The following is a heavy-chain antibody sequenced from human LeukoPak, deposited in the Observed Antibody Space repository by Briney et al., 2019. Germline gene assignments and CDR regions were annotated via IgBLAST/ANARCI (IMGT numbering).Heavy chain of an antibody. CDR1: GGSISSYY. CDR3: ARVRTRHNWFDP. V-gene: IGHV4-59*01. J-gene: IGHJ5*02. Sequence: PSETLSFTCTVSGGSISSYYWSWIRQPPGKGLEWIGYIYYSGSTNYNPSLKSRVTISVDTSKNQFSLKLSSVTAADTAVYYCARVRTRHNWFDPWGQGTLVTVSS. CDR2: IYYSGST.